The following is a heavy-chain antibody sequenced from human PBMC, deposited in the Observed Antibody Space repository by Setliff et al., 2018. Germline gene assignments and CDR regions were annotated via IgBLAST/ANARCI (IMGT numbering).Heavy chain of an antibody. V-gene: IGHV5-51*01. CDR1: GYNFINYW. CDR3: ARSAYSSRWYEIKGFDY. Sequence: GESLKISCKGSGYNFINYWIGWVRQMPGKGLEWMGIIYPSDSDIRYSPSFQGQVTISADKSIGTAYLQWSSLKASDTAIYYCARSAYSSRWYEIKGFDYWGQGTLVTVSS. D-gene: IGHD6-13*01. J-gene: IGHJ4*02. CDR2: IYPSDSDI.